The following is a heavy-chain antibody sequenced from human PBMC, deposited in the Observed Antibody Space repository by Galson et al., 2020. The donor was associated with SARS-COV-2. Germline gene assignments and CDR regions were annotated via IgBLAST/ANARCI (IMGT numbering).Heavy chain of an antibody. J-gene: IGHJ4*02. D-gene: IGHD1-26*01. CDR2: IYPGDSDT. CDR3: ARRDSGSYSGYFDY. Sequence: GESLKISCKGSGYSFTILRQMPGKGLEWMGIIYPGDSDTRYSPSFQGQVTISADKSISTAYLQWSSLKASDTAMYYCARRDSGSYSGYFDYWGQGTLVTVSS. V-gene: IGHV5-51*01. CDR1: GYSFTI.